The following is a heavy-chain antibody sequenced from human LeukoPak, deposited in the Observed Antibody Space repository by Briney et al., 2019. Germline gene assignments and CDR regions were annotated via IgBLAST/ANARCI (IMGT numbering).Heavy chain of an antibody. CDR3: ARSPAGGSTTKSKYNWFDP. D-gene: IGHD2-15*01. CDR1: GYTFTSYD. J-gene: IGHJ5*02. V-gene: IGHV1-8*01. Sequence: ASVKVSCKASGYTFTSYDINWVRQATGQGLEWMGWMNPNSGNTGYAQKFQGRVTMTRNTSISTAYMELSSLRSEDTAVYYCARSPAGGSTTKSKYNWFDPWGQGTPVTVSS. CDR2: MNPNSGNT.